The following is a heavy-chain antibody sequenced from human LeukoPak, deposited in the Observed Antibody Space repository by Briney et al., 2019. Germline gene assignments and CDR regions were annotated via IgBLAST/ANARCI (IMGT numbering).Heavy chain of an antibody. Sequence: GGSLRLSCAASGFTFSSYSMNWVRQAPGKGPEWVSSISSSSSYIYYADSVKGRFTISRDNAKNSLYLQMNSLRAEDTAVYYCARVNDILTGPTYYDAFDIWGQGTMVTVSS. CDR2: ISSSSSYI. D-gene: IGHD3-9*01. CDR3: ARVNDILTGPTYYDAFDI. CDR1: GFTFSSYS. J-gene: IGHJ3*02. V-gene: IGHV3-21*01.